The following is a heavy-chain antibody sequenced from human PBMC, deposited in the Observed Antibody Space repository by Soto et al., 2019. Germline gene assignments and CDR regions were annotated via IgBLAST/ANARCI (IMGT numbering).Heavy chain of an antibody. V-gene: IGHV2-26*01. D-gene: IGHD3-10*01. CDR3: ARILEWFGAYYYYGMDV. Sequence: SGPTLVNPTETLTLTCTVSGFSLSNARMGVSWIRQPPGKALEWLAHIFSNDEKSYSTSLKSRLTISKDTSKSQVVLTMTNMDPVDTATYYCARILEWFGAYYYYGMDVWGQGTTVTVSS. CDR2: IFSNDEK. J-gene: IGHJ6*02. CDR1: GFSLSNARMG.